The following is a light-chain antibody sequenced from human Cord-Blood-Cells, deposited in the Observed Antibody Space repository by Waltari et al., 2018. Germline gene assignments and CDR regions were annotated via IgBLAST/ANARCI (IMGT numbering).Light chain of an antibody. CDR3: QQFNSYPIT. V-gene: IGKV1-13*02. CDR1: QDITSA. CDR2: DAS. Sequence: IQLTQSPTSLSASVGDRVTITCRASQDITSALSGYQQKPGKAPKLLIYDASSLESGVPSRFSVSGSGADFTLTICSLQPEDFATYYCQQFNSYPITFGQGTRLEIK. J-gene: IGKJ5*01.